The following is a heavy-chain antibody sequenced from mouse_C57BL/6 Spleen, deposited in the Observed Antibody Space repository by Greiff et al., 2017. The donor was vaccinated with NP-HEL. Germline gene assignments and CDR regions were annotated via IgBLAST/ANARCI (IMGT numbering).Heavy chain of an antibody. V-gene: IGHV1-26*01. Sequence: VQLQQSGPELVKPGASVKISCKASGYTFTDYYMNWVKQSHGKSLEWIGDINPNNGGTSYNQKFKGKATLTVDKSSSTAYMELRSLTSEDSAVYYCAKRAYYYGSSYHFDYWGQGTTLTVSS. CDR2: INPNNGGT. D-gene: IGHD1-1*01. CDR1: GYTFTDYY. CDR3: AKRAYYYGSSYHFDY. J-gene: IGHJ2*01.